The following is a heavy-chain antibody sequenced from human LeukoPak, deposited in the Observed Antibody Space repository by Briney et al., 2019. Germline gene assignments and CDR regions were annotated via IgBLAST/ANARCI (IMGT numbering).Heavy chain of an antibody. D-gene: IGHD5-18*01. V-gene: IGHV3-74*01. Sequence: PGGSLRLSCAASGFTFNYYGMHWVRQAPGKGLVWVSRVKSDGSSTSYADSVKGRFTISRDNAKNSLYLQMNSLRAEDTAVYYCAREGAMVDAFDIWGQGTMVTVSS. J-gene: IGHJ3*02. CDR1: GFTFNYYG. CDR3: AREGAMVDAFDI. CDR2: VKSDGSST.